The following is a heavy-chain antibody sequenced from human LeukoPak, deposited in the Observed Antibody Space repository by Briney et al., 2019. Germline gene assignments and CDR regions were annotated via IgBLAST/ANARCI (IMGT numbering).Heavy chain of an antibody. CDR2: IWYDGSNK. CDR3: AREDYDFYYYGMDV. Sequence: PGGSLRFSCAASGFTFSSYGMHWVRQAPGKGLEWVAVIWYDGSNKYYADSVKGRFTISRDNSKNTLYLQMNSLRAEDTAVYYCAREDYDFYYYGMDVWGQGTTVTVSS. J-gene: IGHJ6*02. CDR1: GFTFSSYG. D-gene: IGHD3-3*01. V-gene: IGHV3-33*01.